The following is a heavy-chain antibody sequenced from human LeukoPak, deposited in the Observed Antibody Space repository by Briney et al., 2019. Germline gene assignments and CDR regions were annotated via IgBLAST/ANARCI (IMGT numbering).Heavy chain of an antibody. CDR1: GGSISSGGYS. Sequence: SETLSLTCAVSGGSISSGGYSWSWIRQSPGKGLEWIGYIYHSGSTYYNPSLKSRVTISVDRSKNQFSLKLSSVTAADTAVYYCARAMNYYDRAFDYWGQGTLVTVSS. CDR2: IYHSGST. V-gene: IGHV4-30-2*06. J-gene: IGHJ4*02. D-gene: IGHD3-22*01. CDR3: ARAMNYYDRAFDY.